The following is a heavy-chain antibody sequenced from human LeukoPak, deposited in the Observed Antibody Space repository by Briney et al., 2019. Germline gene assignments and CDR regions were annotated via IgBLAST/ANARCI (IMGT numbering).Heavy chain of an antibody. V-gene: IGHV4-4*07. D-gene: IGHD6-13*01. CDR1: GASISNSY. CDR3: AKEGAAAGPDFDY. J-gene: IGHJ4*02. CDR2: IYNSGIT. Sequence: PSETLSLTCTVSGASISNSYLSWIRQPAGRGLEWIGRIYNSGITNYNPSLKSRVTMSVDTSKTQFSLKLNSVTAADTAVYYCAKEGAAAGPDFDYWGQGTLVTVSS.